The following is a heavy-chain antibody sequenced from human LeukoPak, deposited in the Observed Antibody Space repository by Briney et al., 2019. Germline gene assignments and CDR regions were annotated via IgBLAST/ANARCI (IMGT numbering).Heavy chain of an antibody. V-gene: IGHV3-11*01. D-gene: IGHD1-7*01. CDR1: GFTFSDYY. J-gene: IGHJ5*02. CDR2: ISSSGSTI. Sequence: PGGSLRLSCAASGFTFSDYYMSWLRQAPGKGLEWVSYISSSGSTIYYADSVKGRFTISRDNAKNSLYLQMNSLRAEDTAVYYCARYLTGTTDWFDPWGQGTLVTVSS. CDR3: ARYLTGTTDWFDP.